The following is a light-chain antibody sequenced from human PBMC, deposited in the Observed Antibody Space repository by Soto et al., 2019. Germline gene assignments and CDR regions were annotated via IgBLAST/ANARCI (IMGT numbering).Light chain of an antibody. CDR2: WAS. Sequence: DIVMTQSPDSLAVSLGERATINCKSSQSVLYSSNDKNYLAWYQQKPGQPPKLLIYWASTRESRVPDRFSGRGSGTDFILTISSLQAEDVAVYYCQQYYSPPPTFGQGTKVEIK. V-gene: IGKV4-1*01. J-gene: IGKJ1*01. CDR1: QSVLYSSNDKNY. CDR3: QQYYSPPPT.